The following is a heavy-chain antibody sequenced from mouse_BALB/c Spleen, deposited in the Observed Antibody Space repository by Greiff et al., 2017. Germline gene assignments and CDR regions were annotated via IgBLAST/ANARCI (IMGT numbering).Heavy chain of an antibody. Sequence: VKLVESGGGLVKPGGSLKLSCAASGFTFSSYAMSWVRQTPEKRLEWVASISSGGSTYYPDSVKGRFTISRDNARNILYLQMSSLRSEDTAMYYCARGYYYGPYYFDYWGQGTTLTVSA. D-gene: IGHD1-1*01. CDR2: ISSGGST. V-gene: IGHV5-6-5*01. J-gene: IGHJ2*01. CDR3: ARGYYYGPYYFDY. CDR1: GFTFSSYA.